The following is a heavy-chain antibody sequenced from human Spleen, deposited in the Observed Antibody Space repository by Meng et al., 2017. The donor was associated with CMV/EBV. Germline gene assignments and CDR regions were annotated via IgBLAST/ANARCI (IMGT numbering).Heavy chain of an antibody. CDR1: GLIFSNYG. D-gene: IGHD2-8*02. Sequence: GGSLRLSCAASGLIFSNYGMHWVRQAPGKGPEWVAVIWHDGSNKYYAESVKGRFTISRDNAKNSLYLQMNSLRAEDTAVYYCARSVWGMPPYFDYWGQGTLVTVSS. CDR3: ARSVWGMPPYFDY. J-gene: IGHJ4*02. V-gene: IGHV3-33*01. CDR2: IWHDGSNK.